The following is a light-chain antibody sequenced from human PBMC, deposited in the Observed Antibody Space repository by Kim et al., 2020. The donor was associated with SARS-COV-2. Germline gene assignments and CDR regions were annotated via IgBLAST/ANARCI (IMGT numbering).Light chain of an antibody. CDR1: QDIGHY. J-gene: IGKJ1*01. Sequence: SVGDRVTLTCRASQDIGHYLAWYQQKPGKVPKLLISDASTLRSGVPSRFSGSGSGTDFTLTINSLQPEDVATYYCQKYDGAPWTFGQGTKVDIK. CDR2: DAS. CDR3: QKYDGAPWT. V-gene: IGKV1-27*01.